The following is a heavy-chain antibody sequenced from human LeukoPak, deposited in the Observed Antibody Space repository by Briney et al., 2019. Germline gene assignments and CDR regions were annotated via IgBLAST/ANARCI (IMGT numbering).Heavy chain of an antibody. CDR1: GYTFTSYD. CDR3: ARMGLRDAFDI. J-gene: IGHJ3*02. V-gene: IGHV1-8*01. CDR2: MNPNSGNT. Sequence: GASVKVFCKASGYTFTSYDINWVRQATGQGLEWMGRMNPNSGNTGYAQKFQGRVTMTRNTSISTAYMELSSLRSEDTAVYYCARMGLRDAFDIWGQGTMVTVSS.